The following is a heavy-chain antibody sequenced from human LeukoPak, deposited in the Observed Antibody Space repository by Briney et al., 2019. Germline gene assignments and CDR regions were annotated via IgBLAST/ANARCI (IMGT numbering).Heavy chain of an antibody. CDR2: ISSSSSYI. J-gene: IGHJ3*02. CDR1: GFTFSTYS. D-gene: IGHD1-26*01. Sequence: TPGGSLRLSCAASGFTFSTYSMNWVRQAPGKGLEWVSSISSSSSYIYYADSVKGRFTISRDNAKNSLYLQMNSLRAEDTDVYYCARDVGASAPDAFDIWGQGTMVTVSS. V-gene: IGHV3-21*01. CDR3: ARDVGASAPDAFDI.